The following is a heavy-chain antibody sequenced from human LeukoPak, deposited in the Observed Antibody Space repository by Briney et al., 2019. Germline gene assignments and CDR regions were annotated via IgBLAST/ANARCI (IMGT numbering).Heavy chain of an antibody. D-gene: IGHD6-19*01. CDR3: ARVAGSGWEGLDY. CDR1: GGSISSGGYY. CDR2: IYYSGST. Sequence: SETLSLTCTVSGGSISSGGYYWSWLRQHPGKGLEWIGYIYYSGSTYYNPSLKSRVTISVDTSKNQLSLKLSSVTAADTAVYYCARVAGSGWEGLDYWGQGTLVTVSS. J-gene: IGHJ4*02. V-gene: IGHV4-31*03.